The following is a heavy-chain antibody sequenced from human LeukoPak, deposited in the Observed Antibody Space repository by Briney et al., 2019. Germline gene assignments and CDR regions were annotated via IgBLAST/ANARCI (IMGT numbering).Heavy chain of an antibody. CDR1: GFTVSSTY. CDR3: ASRHCSGGGCYFAGADPFDY. CDR2: IYSGGNI. J-gene: IGHJ4*02. V-gene: IGHV3-53*01. Sequence: GGSLRLPCAASGFTVSSTYMSWVRQAPGKGLEWVSVIYSGGNIYYIDSVKGRFTISRHTPKNPLYLQMNTLRAGDTAVYYCASRHCSGGGCYFAGADPFDYWGQGTLVTVSS. D-gene: IGHD2-15*01.